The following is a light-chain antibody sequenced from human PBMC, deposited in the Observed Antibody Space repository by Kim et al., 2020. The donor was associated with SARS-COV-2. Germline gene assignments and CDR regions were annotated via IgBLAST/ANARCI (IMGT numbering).Light chain of an antibody. CDR2: SND. CDR3: ATWDDSLSGRV. J-gene: IGLJ3*02. CDR1: SSNIGSNS. Sequence: GQRVTISCSGSSSNIGSNSVNWYQQLPGTAPKLLTYSNDQRPSGVPARFFGSKSGTSASLAISGLQSEDEADYYCATWDDSLSGRVFGGGTQLTVL. V-gene: IGLV1-44*01.